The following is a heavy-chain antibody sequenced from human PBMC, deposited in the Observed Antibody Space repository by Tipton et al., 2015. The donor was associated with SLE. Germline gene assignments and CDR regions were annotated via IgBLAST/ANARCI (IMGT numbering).Heavy chain of an antibody. V-gene: IGHV4-30-4*01. J-gene: IGHJ4*02. D-gene: IGHD2-15*01. Sequence: TLSLTCTVSGGSISSSSYYWSWIRQPPGKGLEWIGYIYYSGSTYYNPSLKSRVTISVDTSKNQFSLKLSSVTAADTAVYYCARVRGGGALRYFDYWGQGTLVTVSS. CDR3: ARVRGGGALRYFDY. CDR2: IYYSGST. CDR1: GGSISSSSYY.